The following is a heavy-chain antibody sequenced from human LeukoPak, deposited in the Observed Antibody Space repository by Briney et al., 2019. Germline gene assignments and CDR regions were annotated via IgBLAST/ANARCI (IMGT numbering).Heavy chain of an antibody. CDR2: IAYDGSNK. CDR3: AKGSQRPNGMDV. Sequence: GRSLRPSCAASGFTFNSNGMHWVRQAPGKGLEWVAVIAYDGSNKYYGDSVKGRFTISRDNSKNTLYMQMNSLRAEETAVYYCAKGSQRPNGMDVWGQGTTVTVS. J-gene: IGHJ6*02. D-gene: IGHD6-25*01. CDR1: GFTFNSNG. V-gene: IGHV3-30*18.